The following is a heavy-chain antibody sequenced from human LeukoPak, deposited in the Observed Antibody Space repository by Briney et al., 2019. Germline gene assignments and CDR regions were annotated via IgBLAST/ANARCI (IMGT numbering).Heavy chain of an antibody. J-gene: IGHJ1*01. CDR3: ANDPLYGAEYFQH. V-gene: IGHV3-30*18. Sequence: PGGSLRLSCAASGFTFSSYGMHWVRQAPGKGLEWVAVISYDGSNKYYADSVKGRFTISRDNSKNTLYLQMNSLRAEDTAVYYCANDPLYGAEYFQHWGQGTLVTVSS. D-gene: IGHD3-10*01. CDR2: ISYDGSNK. CDR1: GFTFSSYG.